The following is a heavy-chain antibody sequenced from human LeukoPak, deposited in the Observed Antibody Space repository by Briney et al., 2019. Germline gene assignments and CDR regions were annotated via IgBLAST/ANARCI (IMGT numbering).Heavy chain of an antibody. CDR1: GYTFTGYY. J-gene: IGHJ4*02. D-gene: IGHD5-18*01. Sequence: ASVKVSCKASGYTFTGYYMHWVRQAPGQGLEWMGWINPNSGGTNYAQKFQGRVTMTRDTSISTAYMGLSRLRSDDTAVYYCAGEEIQLWTRSGIDYWGQGTLVTVPS. V-gene: IGHV1-2*02. CDR3: AGEEIQLWTRSGIDY. CDR2: INPNSGGT.